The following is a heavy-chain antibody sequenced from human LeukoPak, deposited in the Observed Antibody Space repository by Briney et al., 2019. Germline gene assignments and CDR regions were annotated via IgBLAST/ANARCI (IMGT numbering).Heavy chain of an antibody. CDR2: IGTVGDT. V-gene: IGHV3-13*01. D-gene: IGHD3-16*01. J-gene: IGHJ4*02. CDR1: GYTFSTYD. CDR3: VRGGEIGFDY. Sequence: PGGSLRLSCAASGYTFSTYDVHWVRQATGKGLEWVSSIGTVGDTYYAGSVRGRFTISRENAKNSLYLQMNSLRAGDMAVYYCVRGGEIGFDYWGQGTLVTVSS.